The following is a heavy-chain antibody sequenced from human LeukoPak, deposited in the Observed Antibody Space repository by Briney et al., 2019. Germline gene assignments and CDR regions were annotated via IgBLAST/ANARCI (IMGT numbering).Heavy chain of an antibody. CDR1: GFTFSTYG. V-gene: IGHV3-33*01. D-gene: IGHD3-10*01. J-gene: IGHJ4*02. Sequence: GGSLRLSCAAPGFTFSTYGMHWVRQAPGKGLERVALIYYDGSNKYYADSVKGRFTVSRDNSKNTLYLQMNILRAEDTGVYYCTREEVRAPLDNWGQGTLVTVSS. CDR2: IYYDGSNK. CDR3: TREEVRAPLDN.